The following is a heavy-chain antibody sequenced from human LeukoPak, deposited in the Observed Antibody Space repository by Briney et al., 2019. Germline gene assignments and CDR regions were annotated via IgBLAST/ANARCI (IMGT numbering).Heavy chain of an antibody. D-gene: IGHD6-19*01. CDR1: GYTLTELS. V-gene: IGHV1-24*01. CDR2: FDPEDGET. J-gene: IGHJ3*02. Sequence: ASVTVSCKVSGYTLTELSMHWVRQAPGKGLEWMGGFDPEDGETIYAQKFQGRVTMTEDTSTDTAYMELSSLRSEDTAVYYCATARDSSGWYRDDAFDIWGQGTMVTVSS. CDR3: ATARDSSGWYRDDAFDI.